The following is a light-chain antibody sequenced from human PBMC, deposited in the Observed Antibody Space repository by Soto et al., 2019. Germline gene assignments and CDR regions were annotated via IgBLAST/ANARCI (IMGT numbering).Light chain of an antibody. V-gene: IGKV1-13*02. Sequence: AIQLTQSPSSLSASVGDRVTITCRASQAISNYLAWYQQKPGKTPQLLIYDGSSLESGVPSRFSRSGSGTDFTLSISSLQPEDFATYYCQQFNSYPLTFGQGTRLEIK. CDR3: QQFNSYPLT. CDR1: QAISNY. CDR2: DGS. J-gene: IGKJ5*01.